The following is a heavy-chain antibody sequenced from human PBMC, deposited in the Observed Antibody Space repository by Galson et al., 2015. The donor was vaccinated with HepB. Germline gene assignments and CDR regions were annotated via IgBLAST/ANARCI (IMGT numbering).Heavy chain of an antibody. J-gene: IGHJ4*02. CDR1: GYTLTELS. V-gene: IGHV1-24*01. CDR3: ATSHYTAMGTSLDY. D-gene: IGHD5-18*01. Sequence: SVKVSCKVSGYTLTELSMHWVRQAPGKGLEWMGGFDPEDGETIYAQKFQGRVTMTEDTSTDTAYMELSSLRSEDTAVYYCATSHYTAMGTSLDYWGQGTLVTVSS. CDR2: FDPEDGET.